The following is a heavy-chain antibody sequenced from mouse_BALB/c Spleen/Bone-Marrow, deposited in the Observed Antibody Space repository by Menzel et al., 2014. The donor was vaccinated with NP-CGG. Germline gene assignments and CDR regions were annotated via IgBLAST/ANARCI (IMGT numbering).Heavy chain of an antibody. V-gene: IGHV3-5*02. D-gene: IGHD2-1*01. CDR2: IYYSGTI. CDR3: ARYGNYFDY. Sequence: EVQLQQSGPGLVKPSQTVSLTCTVTGISITTGNYRWSWIRQFPGNKLEWIGYIYYSGTITYNPSLTSRTTITRDTSKNQLFLEMNSLTAKDTATYDCARYGNYFDYWGQGTTLTVSS. CDR1: GISITTGNYR. J-gene: IGHJ2*01.